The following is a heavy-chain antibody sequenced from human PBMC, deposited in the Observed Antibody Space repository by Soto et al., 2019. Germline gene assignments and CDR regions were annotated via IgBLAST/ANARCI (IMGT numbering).Heavy chain of an antibody. V-gene: IGHV1-69*08. Sequence: QVHLVQSGAEVKKPGSSVKVSCKASGDTFSSHTISWVRQAPGQGLEWMGRIIPSLDIANYAQRFQGRVTITADKSTITAYMELSSLTPEDTAMYYCARDTSLYGDFDFWGQGARVAVSS. CDR2: IIPSLDIA. D-gene: IGHD4-17*01. CDR1: GDTFSSHT. J-gene: IGHJ4*02. CDR3: ARDTSLYGDFDF.